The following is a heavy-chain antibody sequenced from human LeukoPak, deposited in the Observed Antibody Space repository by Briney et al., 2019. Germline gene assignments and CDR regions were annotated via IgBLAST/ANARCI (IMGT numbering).Heavy chain of an antibody. Sequence: GGSQRLPCTASRYTFHKYALSWAPDAPGKGLEWVSNINGRGDTTYYADSVKGRYTISRDNPKNTLYLQQNTLRAEDTAVYYCAKVFCGGHFYFDYWGQGTLVTVSS. V-gene: IGHV3-23*01. CDR2: INGRGDTT. CDR3: AKVFCGGHFYFDY. J-gene: IGHJ4*02. D-gene: IGHD2-21*01. CDR1: RYTFHKYA.